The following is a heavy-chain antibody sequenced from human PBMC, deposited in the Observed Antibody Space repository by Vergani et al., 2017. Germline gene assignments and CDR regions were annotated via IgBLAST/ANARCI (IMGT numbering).Heavy chain of an antibody. CDR2: IYYSGST. CDR3: ARFSSYDAFDI. V-gene: IGHV4-59*12. D-gene: IGHD3-3*01. J-gene: IGHJ3*02. CDR1: GGSISSYY. Sequence: QVQLQESGPGLVKPSQTLSLTCTVSGGSISSYYWSWIRQPPGKGLEWIGYIYYSGSTNYNPSLKSRVTISVDTSKNQFSLKLSSVTAADTAVYYCARFSSYDAFDIWGQGTMVTVSS.